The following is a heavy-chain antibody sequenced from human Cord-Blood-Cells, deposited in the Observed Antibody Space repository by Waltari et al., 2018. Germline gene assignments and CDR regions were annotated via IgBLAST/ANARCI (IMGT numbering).Heavy chain of an antibody. CDR3: ARVANYDFWSGYYYFDY. D-gene: IGHD3-3*01. CDR2: IIPSFGTA. CDR1: GGPFISYA. J-gene: IGHJ4*02. Sequence: QVQLVQSGAEVKKDGSSAKVSCMASGGPFISYAMGRLGPAAGPGVEWMGGIIPSFGTANDAQNLQGRVTITADESTSTAYMELSSLRSEDAAVYYCARVANYDFWSGYYYFDYWGQGTLVTVSS. V-gene: IGHV1-69*01.